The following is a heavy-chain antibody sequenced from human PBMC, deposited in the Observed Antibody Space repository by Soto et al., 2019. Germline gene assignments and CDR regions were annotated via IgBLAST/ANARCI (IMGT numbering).Heavy chain of an antibody. CDR3: ARDPPDFNSGFDS. J-gene: IGHJ4*02. Sequence: SQTLSLTCXIGGDSVSNNGATWNWIRQSPSRGLEWLGRAYYRSRWQYDYATSVRSRITINPDTSKNQFSLQLNAVTPEDTAVYYCARDPPDFNSGFDSWGQGTLVTVSS. CDR2: AYYRSRWQY. CDR1: GDSVSNNGAT. V-gene: IGHV6-1*01. D-gene: IGHD1-26*01.